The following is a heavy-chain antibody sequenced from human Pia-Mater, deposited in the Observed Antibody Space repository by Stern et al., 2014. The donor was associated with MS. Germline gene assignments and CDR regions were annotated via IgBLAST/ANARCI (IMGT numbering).Heavy chain of an antibody. CDR2: VSYDGSNK. CDR1: GFTFGSCA. Sequence: VQLVQSGGGVVQPGRPLRLSCVASGFTFGSCAMHWVRQAPGKGLEWVAGVSYDGSNKYYAASVKGRSTTPRANSQNTLYMQMSSLRPEDTAVYYCAKDRQYLTYFFDHWGQGSLVTVSS. J-gene: IGHJ5*02. D-gene: IGHD2/OR15-2a*01. CDR3: AKDRQYLTYFFDH. V-gene: IGHV3-30*18.